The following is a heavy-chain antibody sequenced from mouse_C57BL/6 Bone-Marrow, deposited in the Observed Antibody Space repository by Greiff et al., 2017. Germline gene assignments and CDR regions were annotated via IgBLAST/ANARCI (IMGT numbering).Heavy chain of an antibody. V-gene: IGHV1-82*01. CDR2: IYPGDGDT. CDR1: GYAFSSSW. Sequence: QVQLQQSGPELVKPGASVKISCKASGYAFSSSWMNWVKQRPGKGLEWIGRIYPGDGDTNYNGKFKGKATLTADKSSSTAYMQLSSLTSEDSAVYFCARYFNYDYDYAMDYWGQGTSVTVSS. J-gene: IGHJ4*01. D-gene: IGHD2-4*01. CDR3: ARYFNYDYDYAMDY.